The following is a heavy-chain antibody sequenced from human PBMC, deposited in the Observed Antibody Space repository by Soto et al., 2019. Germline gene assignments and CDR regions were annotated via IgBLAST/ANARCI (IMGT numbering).Heavy chain of an antibody. J-gene: IGHJ6*02. CDR1: GFTFSDYY. CDR2: ISPSITYT. D-gene: IGHD1-26*01. CDR3: ARDGMRDGDNYYYKGVDV. Sequence: GGSLRLSCAASGFTFSDYYMSWIRQAPGKGLEWVSNISPSITYTNYAASVKGRFSTTGDNARNSLYLQMDSLRADDTAVYYCARDGMRDGDNYYYKGVDVWGQGTTVTVSS. V-gene: IGHV3-11*06.